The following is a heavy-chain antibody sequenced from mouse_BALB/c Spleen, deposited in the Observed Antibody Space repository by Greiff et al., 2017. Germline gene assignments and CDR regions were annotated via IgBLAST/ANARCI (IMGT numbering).Heavy chain of an antibody. V-gene: IGHV5-4*02. CDR3: ARDWETSYWYFDV. CDR2: ISDGGSYT. CDR1: GFTFSDYY. D-gene: IGHD4-1*01. J-gene: IGHJ1*01. Sequence: EVKLVESGGGLVKPGGSLKLSCAASGFTFSDYYMYWVRQTPEKRLEWVATISDGGSYTYYPDSVKGRFTISRDNAKNNLYLQMSSLKSEDTAMYYCARDWETSYWYFDVWGAGTTVTVSS.